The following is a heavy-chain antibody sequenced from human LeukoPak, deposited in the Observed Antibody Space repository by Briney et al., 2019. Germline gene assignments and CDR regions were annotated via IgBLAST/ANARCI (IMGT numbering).Heavy chain of an antibody. D-gene: IGHD3-10*01. J-gene: IGHJ4*02. Sequence: PGGSLRLSCAASGFTFSSYGMSWVRQAPGKGLEWVSYISSSGSTIYYADSVKGRFTISRDNAKNSLYLQMNSLRAEDTAVYYCARDLRFGENYFDYWGQGTLVTVSS. CDR2: ISSSGSTI. CDR1: GFTFSSYG. CDR3: ARDLRFGENYFDY. V-gene: IGHV3-48*04.